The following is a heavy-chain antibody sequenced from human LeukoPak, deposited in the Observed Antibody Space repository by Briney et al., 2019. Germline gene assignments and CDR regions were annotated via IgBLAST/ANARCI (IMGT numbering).Heavy chain of an antibody. D-gene: IGHD1-20*01. CDR1: GLTFSSYW. V-gene: IGHV3-74*01. Sequence: PRGSLRLSCAATGLTFSSYWMHWVRQAPGKGLVWVSRIDSGGSTTSYADSVKGRFTISRDNAKNTLYLQMNSLRAEDTAVYYCARVLYNWNDCLDYWGQGTLVTVSS. CDR2: IDSGGSTT. J-gene: IGHJ4*02. CDR3: ARVLYNWNDCLDY.